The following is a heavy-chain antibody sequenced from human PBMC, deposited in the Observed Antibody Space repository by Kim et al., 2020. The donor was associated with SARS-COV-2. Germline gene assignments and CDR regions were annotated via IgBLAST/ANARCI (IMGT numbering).Heavy chain of an antibody. CDR1: GGSFSTFY. CDR2: GYYNGNT. Sequence: SETLSLTCTVSGGSFSTFYWTWIRQPPGKGLEWIGYGYYNGNTNYNPSLKSRVTVSLDTSKNQFSLRLKSVTAADTAVYYCARALTKRIWYFDVWGRGTLVTVSP. V-gene: IGHV4-59*13. CDR3: ARALTKRIWYFDV. J-gene: IGHJ2*01.